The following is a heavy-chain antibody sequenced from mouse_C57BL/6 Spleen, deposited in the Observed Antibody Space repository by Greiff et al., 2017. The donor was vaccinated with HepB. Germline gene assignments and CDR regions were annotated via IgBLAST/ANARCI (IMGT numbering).Heavy chain of an antibody. D-gene: IGHD2-1*01. J-gene: IGHJ1*03. CDR2: ISNGGGST. V-gene: IGHV5-12*01. CDR1: GFTFSDYY. CDR3: ARHYGNYWYFDV. Sequence: DVMLVESGGGLVQPGGSLKLSCAASGFTFSDYYMYWVRQTPEKRLEWVAYISNGGGSTYYPDTVKGLFTISRDNAKNTLYLQMSRLKSEDTAMYYCARHYGNYWYFDVWGTGTTVTVSS.